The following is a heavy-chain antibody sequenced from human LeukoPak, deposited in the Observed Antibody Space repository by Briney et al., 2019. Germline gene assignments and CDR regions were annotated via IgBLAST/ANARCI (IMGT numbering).Heavy chain of an antibody. CDR1: GGSFSSGSYC. D-gene: IGHD4-17*01. J-gene: IGHJ4*02. CDR2: IYTSGST. CDR3: ARNRDYGFDY. V-gene: IGHV4-61*02. Sequence: PSQALSLTCAVSGGSFSSGSYCWSWIRQPAGKGLEWVGRIYTSGSTNYNPSLISRVTISVDTSKNQFSLKLSSVTAADTAVYYCARNRDYGFDYWGQGTLVTVSS.